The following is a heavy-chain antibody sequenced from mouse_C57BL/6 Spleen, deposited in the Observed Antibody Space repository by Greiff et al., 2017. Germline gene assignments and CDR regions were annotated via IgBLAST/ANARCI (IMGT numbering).Heavy chain of an antibody. D-gene: IGHD1-1*01. Sequence: QVQLQQPGAELVRPGTSVKLSCKASGYTFTSYWMHWVKQRPGQGLEWIGVIDPSDSYTNYNQKVKGKATLTVDTSSSTAYMQLSSLTSEDSAVYYCARITTVVNYWGQGTTLTVSS. CDR1: GYTFTSYW. CDR3: ARITTVVNY. J-gene: IGHJ2*01. V-gene: IGHV1-59*01. CDR2: IDPSDSYT.